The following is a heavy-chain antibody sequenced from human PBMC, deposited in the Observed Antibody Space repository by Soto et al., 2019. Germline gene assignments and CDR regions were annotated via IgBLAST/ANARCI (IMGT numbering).Heavy chain of an antibody. CDR2: INPVTGAE. CDR1: GYPVTAYY. J-gene: IGHJ3*02. CDR3: ARGGGVGVAGSAAFDM. Sequence: QLHLVQSGAVVKKPGASVTVSCSASGYPVTAYYMHWVRQAPGRGLEWMGGINPVTGAEKYTQTFQGRVTIARDTSTSTVFKELSGLTSEDTAVFYCARGGGVGVAGSAAFDMWGQGTLVTVSS. D-gene: IGHD3-3*01. V-gene: IGHV1-2*02.